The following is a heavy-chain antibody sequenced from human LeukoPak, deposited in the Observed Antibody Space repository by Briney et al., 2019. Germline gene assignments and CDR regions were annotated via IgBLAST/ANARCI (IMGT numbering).Heavy chain of an antibody. CDR2: IQYSRST. CDR3: ARFSSDSSSDCDGTSCSLTH. D-gene: IGHD2-2*01. V-gene: IGHV4-59*11. CDR1: GGSITSHF. J-gene: IGHJ4*02. Sequence: SETLSLTCSVSGGSITSHFWSWVRQPPGKGLELIGHIQYSRSTTYNPSLRGRVYISVDASKNQFSLEMSSLTATDTAVYYCARFSSDSSSDCDGTSCSLTHWGQGILVTVSS.